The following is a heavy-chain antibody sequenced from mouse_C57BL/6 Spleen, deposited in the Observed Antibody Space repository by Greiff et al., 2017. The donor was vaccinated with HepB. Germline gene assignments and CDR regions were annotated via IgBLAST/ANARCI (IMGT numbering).Heavy chain of an antibody. CDR2: IHPNSGST. CDR1: GYTFTSYW. V-gene: IGHV1-64*01. D-gene: IGHD1-1*01. CDR3: ARLITTVVATNWYFDV. J-gene: IGHJ1*03. Sequence: VQLQQPGAELVKPGASVKLSCKASGYTFTSYWMHWVKQRPGQGLEWIGMIHPNSGSTNYNEKFKSKATLTVDKSSSTAYMQLSSLTSEDSAVYYCARLITTVVATNWYFDVWGTGTTVTVSS.